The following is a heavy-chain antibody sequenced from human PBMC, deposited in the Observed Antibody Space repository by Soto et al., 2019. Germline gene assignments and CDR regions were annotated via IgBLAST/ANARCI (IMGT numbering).Heavy chain of an antibody. J-gene: IGHJ4*02. CDR3: VRDSPIGSTYSGYDGIDY. V-gene: IGHV1-69*04. D-gene: IGHD5-12*01. CDR1: GGTFSKPY. Sequence: SRKVSCKASGGTFSKPYITWVRQAPGKGLEGMGRIIPLLDITNYAQKFQGRVTITADKSTSTAYMELNSLRSEDTAVYYCVRDSPIGSTYSGYDGIDYWGQGTLVTVSS. CDR2: IIPLLDIT.